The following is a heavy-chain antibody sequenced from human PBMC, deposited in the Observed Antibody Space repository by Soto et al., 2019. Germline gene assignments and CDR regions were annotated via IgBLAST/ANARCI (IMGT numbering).Heavy chain of an antibody. V-gene: IGHV4-39*01. D-gene: IGHD3-3*01. CDR3: ARHVPYYEFWSGQTTDY. CDR1: GGSISSSSYY. Sequence: PSETLSLTCTVSGGSISSSSYYWGWIRQPPGKGLEWIGSIYYSGSTYYNPSLKSRVTISVDTSNNQFSLKLSSVTAADTAVYYCARHVPYYEFWSGQTTDYWGQGTLVTVSS. J-gene: IGHJ4*02. CDR2: IYYSGST.